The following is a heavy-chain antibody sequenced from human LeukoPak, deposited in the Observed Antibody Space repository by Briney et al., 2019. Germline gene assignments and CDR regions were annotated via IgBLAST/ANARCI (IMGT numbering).Heavy chain of an antibody. CDR2: IYYSGST. CDR3: ARGHIVVRGVPFDY. J-gene: IGHJ4*02. D-gene: IGHD3-10*01. CDR1: GGSISSGGYY. Sequence: PSETLSLTCTVSGGSISSGGYYWSWIRQHPGKGLEWIGYIYYSGSTYYNPSLKSQVTISVDTSKNQFSLKLSSVTAADTAVYYCARGHIVVRGVPFDYWGQGTLVTVSS. V-gene: IGHV4-31*01.